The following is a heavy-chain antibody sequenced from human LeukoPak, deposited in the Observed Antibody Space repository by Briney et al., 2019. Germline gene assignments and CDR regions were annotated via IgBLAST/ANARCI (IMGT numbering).Heavy chain of an antibody. CDR2: INHSGST. V-gene: IGHV4-34*01. CDR1: GGSFSGYY. Sequence: PSETLSLTCAVYGGSFSGYYWSWIRQPPGKGLEWIGEINHSGSTNYNPSLKSRVTISVDTSKNQFSLNLSSVTAADTAVYYCARGVPYMDVWGKGTTVTVSS. CDR3: ARGVPYMDV. J-gene: IGHJ6*03.